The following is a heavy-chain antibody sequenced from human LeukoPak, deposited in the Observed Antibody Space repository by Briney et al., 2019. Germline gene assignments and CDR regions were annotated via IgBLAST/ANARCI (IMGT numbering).Heavy chain of an antibody. J-gene: IGHJ6*03. V-gene: IGHV3-30*02. CDR3: AKDGDYVRMDV. CDR1: GFTFTDYA. D-gene: IGHD4-17*01. CDR2: IRYDGSNK. Sequence: GGSLRLSCVASGFTFTDYAFNWVRQTPGKGMEWVAIIRYDGSNKYYADSVKGRFTISRDNSKNTLYLQMNSLRAEDTAVYYCAKDGDYVRMDVWGKGTTVTISS.